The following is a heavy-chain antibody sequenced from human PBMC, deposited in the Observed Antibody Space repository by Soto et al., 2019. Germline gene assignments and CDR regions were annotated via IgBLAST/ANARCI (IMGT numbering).Heavy chain of an antibody. CDR1: GGSISSGGYS. CDR3: ARSSSYSSSWYRFDP. D-gene: IGHD6-13*01. V-gene: IGHV4-30-2*01. J-gene: IGHJ5*02. Sequence: PSETLSLTCAVSGGSISSGGYSWSWIRQTPGKGLEWIGYIYHSGSTYYNPSLKSRVTISVDRSKNQFSLKLSSVTAADTAVYYCARSSSYSSSWYRFDPWGQGTLVTVSS. CDR2: IYHSGST.